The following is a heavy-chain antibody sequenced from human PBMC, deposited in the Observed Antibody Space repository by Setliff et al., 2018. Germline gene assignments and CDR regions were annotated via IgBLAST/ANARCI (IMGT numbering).Heavy chain of an antibody. V-gene: IGHV4-61*02. J-gene: IGHJ4*02. CDR3: ARDFDSSGNFDY. D-gene: IGHD3-22*01. CDR2: IYTSGST. CDR1: GGSISSGSYY. Sequence: SETLSLTCTVSGGSISSGSYYWSWIRQPAGKGLEWIGRIYTSGSTNYNPSLKSRVTISIDTSKNRFSLKLSSVTAADTAVYYCARDFDSSGNFDYWGQGTLVTVSS.